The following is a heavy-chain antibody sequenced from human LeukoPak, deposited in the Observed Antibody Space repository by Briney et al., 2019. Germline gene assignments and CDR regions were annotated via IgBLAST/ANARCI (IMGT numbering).Heavy chain of an antibody. CDR2: ISYDGSNK. CDR3: ARSPFASSSWYGRQLQYYYYMDV. CDR1: GFTFSSYA. J-gene: IGHJ6*03. V-gene: IGHV3-30*04. D-gene: IGHD6-13*01. Sequence: PGRSLRLSCAASGFTFSSYAMHWVRQAPGKGLEWVAVISYDGSNKYYADSVKGRFTISRDNSKNTLYLQMNSLRAEDTAVYYCARSPFASSSWYGRQLQYYYYMDVWGKGTTVTVSS.